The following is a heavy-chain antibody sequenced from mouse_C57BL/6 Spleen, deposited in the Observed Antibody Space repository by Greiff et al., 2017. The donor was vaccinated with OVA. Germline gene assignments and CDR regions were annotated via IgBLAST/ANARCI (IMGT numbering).Heavy chain of an antibody. CDR1: GYSITSGYY. CDR3: AREVITTVVATPYWYFDV. J-gene: IGHJ1*03. Sequence: ESGPGLVKPSQSLSLTCSVTGYSITSGYYWNWIRQFPGNKLEWMGYISYDGSNNYNPSLKNRSSITRDTSKNQFFLKLNSVTTEDTATYYCAREVITTVVATPYWYFDVWGTGTTVTVSS. D-gene: IGHD1-1*01. V-gene: IGHV3-6*01. CDR2: ISYDGSN.